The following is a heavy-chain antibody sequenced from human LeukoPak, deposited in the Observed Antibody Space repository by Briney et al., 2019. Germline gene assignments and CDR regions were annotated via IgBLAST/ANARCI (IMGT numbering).Heavy chain of an antibody. CDR3: ARGDYDTSGYYRPY. CDR2: IYHSGRT. V-gene: IGHV4-38-2*01. D-gene: IGHD3-22*01. Sequence: SETLSLTCGVSGYSISSGYYWGWIRQPPGKGLEWIGSIYHSGRTYYNSSLKSRVTISVDTSKNQFSLKLNSVTAADTAVYYCARGDYDTSGYYRPYWGQGTLVTVAS. CDR1: GYSISSGYY. J-gene: IGHJ4*02.